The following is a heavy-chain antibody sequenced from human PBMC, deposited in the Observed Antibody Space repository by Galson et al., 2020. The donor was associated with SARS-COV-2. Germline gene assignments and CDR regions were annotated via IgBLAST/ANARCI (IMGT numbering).Heavy chain of an antibody. J-gene: IGHJ5*01. CDR3: ARHPSYYGSGTYSDS. D-gene: IGHD3-10*01. Sequence: SETLSLTCAVSGYSISSGYYWGWIRQPPGKGLEWIGTIYHSGSTYYNPSLKSQVTISVDTSKNQFSLKLSSVTATDTAVYYCARHPSYYGSGTYSDSWGQGALVTVSS. CDR2: IYHSGST. V-gene: IGHV4-38-2*01. CDR1: GYSISSGYY.